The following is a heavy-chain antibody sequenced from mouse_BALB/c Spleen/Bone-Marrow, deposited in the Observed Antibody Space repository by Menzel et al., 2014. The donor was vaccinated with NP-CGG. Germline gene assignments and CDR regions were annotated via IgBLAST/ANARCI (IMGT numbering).Heavy chain of an antibody. CDR1: GFTFSSYT. D-gene: IGHD2-2*01. J-gene: IGHJ4*01. V-gene: IGHV5-12-2*01. Sequence: EVKVVESGGGLVQPGGSLKLSCAASGFTFSSYTMSWVRQTPEKRLEWVTYISNGGVSTYYAGAVKGRFTISRDNAKNTLYLQMSSLKSEDTAMYYCTRDGYDVGGAMDYWGQGTSVTVSS. CDR3: TRDGYDVGGAMDY. CDR2: ISNGGVST.